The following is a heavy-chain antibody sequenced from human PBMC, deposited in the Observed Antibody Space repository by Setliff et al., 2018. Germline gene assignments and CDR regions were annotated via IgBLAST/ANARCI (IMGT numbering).Heavy chain of an antibody. CDR3: ARGGLASARRKGVLEH. D-gene: IGHD6-6*01. CDR1: GYSFTRYY. Sequence: ASVKVSCKASGYSFTRYYMHWLRQAPGQGLEWMGIINTGGGSASYAQKFQGRVSMTSDTSTSKVYMEVTILSSDDTAIYYCARGGLASARRKGVLEHWGQGTLVTVSS. CDR2: INTGGGSA. V-gene: IGHV1-46*01. J-gene: IGHJ4*02.